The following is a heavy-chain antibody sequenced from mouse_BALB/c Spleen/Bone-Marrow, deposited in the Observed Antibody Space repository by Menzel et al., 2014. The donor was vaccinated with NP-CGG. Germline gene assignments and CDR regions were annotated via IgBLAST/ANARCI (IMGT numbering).Heavy chain of an antibody. J-gene: IGHJ4*01. D-gene: IGHD2-4*01. V-gene: IGHV1-14*01. Sequence: VQLQQSGPELVKPGASVKMSCKASGYRFXSYVMHWVKQKPGQGLEWIGYINPYNDGTKYNEKFKGKATLTSDKSSSTAYLELSSLTSADSAVYYCGRGVYYDYDEGAMDYWGQGTSVTVSS. CDR3: GRGVYYDYDEGAMDY. CDR1: GYRFXSYV. CDR2: INPYNDGT.